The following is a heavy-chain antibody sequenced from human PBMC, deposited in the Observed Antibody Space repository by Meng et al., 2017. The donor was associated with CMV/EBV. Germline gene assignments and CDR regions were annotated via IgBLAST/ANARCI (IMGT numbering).Heavy chain of an antibody. Sequence: TFTSYGTSWVRQAPGQGLEWMGWISAYNGNTNYAQKLQDRVTMTTDTSTSTAYMELRSLRSDDTAVYYCARVGYYYGSGSYYTDLDYWGQGTLVTVSS. CDR2: ISAYNGNT. J-gene: IGHJ4*02. D-gene: IGHD3-10*01. V-gene: IGHV1-18*01. CDR1: TFTSYG. CDR3: ARVGYYYGSGSYYTDLDY.